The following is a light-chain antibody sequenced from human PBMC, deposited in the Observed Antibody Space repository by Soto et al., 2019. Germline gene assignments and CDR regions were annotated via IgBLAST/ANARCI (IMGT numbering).Light chain of an antibody. V-gene: IGLV2-14*01. J-gene: IGLJ3*02. Sequence: QSVLTQPASVSGSPGQSITISCTGTSSDVGGYNYVSWYQQHPGKAPKLTIYDVTNRPSGVSNRFSGSKSGNTASLTISGLQAEDEADYYCSSYTSSSTPLVFGGGTKLTVL. CDR2: DVT. CDR1: SSDVGGYNY. CDR3: SSYTSSSTPLV.